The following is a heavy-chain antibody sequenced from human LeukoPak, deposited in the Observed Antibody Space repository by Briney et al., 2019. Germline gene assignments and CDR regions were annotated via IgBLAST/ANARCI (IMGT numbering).Heavy chain of an antibody. CDR1: GFSFSSYA. J-gene: IGHJ4*02. D-gene: IGHD2-15*01. V-gene: IGHV3-23*01. CDR2: ISGSGDTT. CDR3: ARGYCSGGSCSYSY. Sequence: GWSLTLSCAASGFSFSSYAMNWVRQPPEKGLEWVSGISGSGDTTYYADSVKGRITISRDNSKNTLYLQMNSLRGEDRAVYCCARGYCSGGSCSYSYWGQGALVTVSS.